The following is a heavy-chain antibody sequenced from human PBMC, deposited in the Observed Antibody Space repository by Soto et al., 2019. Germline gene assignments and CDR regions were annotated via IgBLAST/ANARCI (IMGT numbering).Heavy chain of an antibody. D-gene: IGHD2-8*01. CDR3: AKNGQPPYYYYGLDV. V-gene: IGHV1-18*01. CDR2: ISGYVGDT. CDR1: GYTFTTYG. Sequence: GASVKVSCKASGYTFTTYGITWVRQAPGQGLEWMVWISGYVGDTNYAQKFQDRVSMTIDTSTGTAYMELRSLTSDDTAIYYCAKNGQPPYYYYGLDVWGQGTKVTVSS. J-gene: IGHJ6*02.